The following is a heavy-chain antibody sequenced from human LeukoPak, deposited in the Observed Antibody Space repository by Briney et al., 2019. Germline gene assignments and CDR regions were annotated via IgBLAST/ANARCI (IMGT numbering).Heavy chain of an antibody. V-gene: IGHV4-59*04. CDR1: GGSISSYY. CDR2: IYYSGST. Sequence: SETLSLTCTVSGGSISSYYWSWIRQPPGKGLEWIGYIYYSGSTYYNPSLESRVTISVDTSKNQFSLRLSSVTAADTAVYYCARHLGYYYYMDVWGKGTTVTISS. J-gene: IGHJ6*03. CDR3: ARHLGYYYYMDV.